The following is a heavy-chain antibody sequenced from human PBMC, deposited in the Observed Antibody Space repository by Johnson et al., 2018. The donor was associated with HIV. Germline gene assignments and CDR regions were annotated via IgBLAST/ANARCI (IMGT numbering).Heavy chain of an antibody. V-gene: IGHV3-66*01. Sequence: VQLLESGGGLVQPGGSLRLSCAASGFTVSSNYMSWVRQAPGKGLEWVSVIYSGGNTYYADSVTGRFTISRDNSKNTLYLQMNSLRAEDTAVYYCARGRDSGVAFDIWGQGTMVTVSS. CDR1: GFTVSSNY. J-gene: IGHJ3*02. D-gene: IGHD3-10*01. CDR3: ARGRDSGVAFDI. CDR2: IYSGGNT.